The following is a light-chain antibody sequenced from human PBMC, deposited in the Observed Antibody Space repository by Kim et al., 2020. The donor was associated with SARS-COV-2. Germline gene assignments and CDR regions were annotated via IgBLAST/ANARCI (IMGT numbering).Light chain of an antibody. CDR1: QSINNW. J-gene: IGKJ4*01. CDR3: QQDNSYPLT. V-gene: IGKV1-5*03. Sequence: DSVGDRVTITCRASQSINNWLAWYQQKPGKAPKRLIYMASTLESGVPSRFSGSGSGTEFTLTISSLQPDDFATYYCQQDNSYPLTFGGGTKVDIK. CDR2: MAS.